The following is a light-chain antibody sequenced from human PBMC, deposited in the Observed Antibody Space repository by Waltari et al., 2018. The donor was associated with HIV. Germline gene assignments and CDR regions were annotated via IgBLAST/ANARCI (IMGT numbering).Light chain of an antibody. J-gene: IGKJ1*01. CDR3: LQAFSYPLT. CDR2: AAS. V-gene: IGKV1-6*02. CDR1: RGIGND. Sequence: AIQMTQSPSSLSASVGDRVTIPCRASRGIGNDLGWYQQQPGQAPKLLIFAASSLQTGVPSRFSGSGSGTDFTLTISSLQPEDFATYYCLQAFSYPLTFGQGTKVEIK.